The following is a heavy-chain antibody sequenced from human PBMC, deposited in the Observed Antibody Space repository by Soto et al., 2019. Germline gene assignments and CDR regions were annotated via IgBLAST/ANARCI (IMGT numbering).Heavy chain of an antibody. V-gene: IGHV5-51*01. CDR1: GYSFASYG. CDR3: ARRQYYYDSSGYSDY. Sequence: PGESLKISWRGAGYSFASYGVGWVRQMPGKGLEWMGIIYPGDSDTRYSPYFQGQVTISADKSISTAYLQWSSLKASDTAMYYCARRQYYYDSSGYSDYWGQGTLLTVSS. D-gene: IGHD3-22*01. CDR2: IYPGDSDT. J-gene: IGHJ4*02.